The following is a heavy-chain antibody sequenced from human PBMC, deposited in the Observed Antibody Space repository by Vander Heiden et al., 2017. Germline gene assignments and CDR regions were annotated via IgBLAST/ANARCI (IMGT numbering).Heavy chain of an antibody. V-gene: IGHV3-33*01. CDR1: GCTCSTYG. CDR2: IWYDGNKK. Sequence: QVQPVESGGGVVQPGRSPTLSGAASGCTCSTYGMHWVRQGPGRGLGWVAVIWYDGNKKYYADSVKGRFTISRDNSKNTLYLQMDSLRVEDTAVYYCARDRGGYWGQGTLVTVSS. J-gene: IGHJ4*02. D-gene: IGHD3-10*01. CDR3: ARDRGGY.